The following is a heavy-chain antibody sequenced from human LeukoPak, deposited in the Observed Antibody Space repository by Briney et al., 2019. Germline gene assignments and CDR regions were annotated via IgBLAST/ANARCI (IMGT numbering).Heavy chain of an antibody. D-gene: IGHD2-8*02. CDR2: ISYDGSNK. CDR1: GFTFSSYA. CDR3: ARDFTHGGVFDI. Sequence: GRSLRLSCAASGFTFSSYAMHWVRQAPGKGLEWVAVISYDGSNKYYADSVKGRFTISRDNSNNTLYLQMNSLRAEDTAVYYCARDFTHGGVFDIWGRGTMVTVSS. V-gene: IGHV3-30*04. J-gene: IGHJ3*02.